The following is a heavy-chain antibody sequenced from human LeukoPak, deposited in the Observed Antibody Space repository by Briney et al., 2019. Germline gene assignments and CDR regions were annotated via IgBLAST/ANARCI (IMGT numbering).Heavy chain of an antibody. CDR2: IIPIFGTA. Sequence: SVKVSGKASGGTFSSYAISWVRQAPGQGLEWMGGIIPIFGTANYAQKFQGRVTITTDESTSTAYMELSSLRSEDTAVYYCASLSRGSSSWYGKYNWFDPWGQGTLVTVSS. CDR3: ASLSRGSSSWYGKYNWFDP. D-gene: IGHD6-13*01. CDR1: GGTFSSYA. J-gene: IGHJ5*02. V-gene: IGHV1-69*05.